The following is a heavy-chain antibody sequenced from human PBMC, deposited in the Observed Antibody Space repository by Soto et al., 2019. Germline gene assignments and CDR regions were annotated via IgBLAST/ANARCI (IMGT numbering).Heavy chain of an antibody. CDR3: ARVRLWEPPGGYYFDY. CDR1: GYTFTSYD. D-gene: IGHD1-26*01. Sequence: ASVKVSCKASGYTFTSYDINWVRQATGQGLEWMGWMNPNSGNTGYAQKFQGRVTMTRNTSISTAYMELSSLRSEDTAVYYCARVRLWEPPGGYYFDYWGQGTLVTVSS. V-gene: IGHV1-8*01. CDR2: MNPNSGNT. J-gene: IGHJ4*02.